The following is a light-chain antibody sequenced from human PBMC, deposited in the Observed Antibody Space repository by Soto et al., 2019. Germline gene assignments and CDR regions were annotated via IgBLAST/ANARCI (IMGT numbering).Light chain of an antibody. V-gene: IGLV1-44*01. CDR1: SSNIGTSS. CDR3: AAWDDSLTCHV. CDR2: TTN. J-gene: IGLJ1*01. Sequence: QSVLTQPHSASGTPGQRVTISCSGSSSNIGTSSVHWFQQLPGTAPKLLISTTNQRPSGVPERFSGSKSGTSASLAISGLQSEDEVDYYCAAWDDSLTCHVFGTETKVTVL.